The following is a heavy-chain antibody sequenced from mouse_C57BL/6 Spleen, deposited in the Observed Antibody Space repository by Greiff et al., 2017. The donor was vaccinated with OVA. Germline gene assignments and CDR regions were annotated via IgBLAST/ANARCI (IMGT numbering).Heavy chain of an antibody. CDR1: GYAFSSYW. Sequence: VKLLESGAELVKPGASVKISCTASGYAFSSYWMNWVKQRPGKGLEWIGQIYPGDGDTNYNGKFKGKATLTADKSSSTAYMQLSSLTSEDSAVYFCARHSYGAMDYWGQGTSVTVSS. CDR3: ARHSYGAMDY. J-gene: IGHJ4*01. CDR2: IYPGDGDT. V-gene: IGHV1-80*01. D-gene: IGHD3-1*01.